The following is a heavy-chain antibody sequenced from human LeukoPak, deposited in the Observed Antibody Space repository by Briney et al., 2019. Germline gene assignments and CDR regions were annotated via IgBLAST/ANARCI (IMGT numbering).Heavy chain of an antibody. CDR3: ARDGDDTSGYFSPFDY. CDR2: IGRDSSRY. D-gene: IGHD3-22*01. V-gene: IGHV3-21*04. J-gene: IGHJ4*02. Sequence: GGSLRLSCATSGFVFSDYTMNWVRQAPGKGLEWVSSIGRDSSRYFYADSVKGRFTISRDNAENSLYLQMNSLRAEDTALYYCARDGDDTSGYFSPFDYWGQGTLVTVSS. CDR1: GFVFSDYT.